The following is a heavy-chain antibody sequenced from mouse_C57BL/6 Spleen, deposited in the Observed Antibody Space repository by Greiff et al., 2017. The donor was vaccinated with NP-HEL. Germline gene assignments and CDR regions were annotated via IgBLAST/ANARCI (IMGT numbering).Heavy chain of an antibody. CDR3: ARGGYYGSRDYYYAMDY. CDR2: IYPGSGST. CDR1: GYTFTSYW. V-gene: IGHV1-55*01. J-gene: IGHJ4*01. D-gene: IGHD1-1*01. Sequence: QVQLQQPGAELVKPGASVKMSCKASGYTFTSYWITWVKQRPGQGLEWIGDIYPGSGSTNYNEKFKSKATMTVDTSSSTAYMQLSSLTSEDSAVYYCARGGYYGSRDYYYAMDYWGQGTSVTVSS.